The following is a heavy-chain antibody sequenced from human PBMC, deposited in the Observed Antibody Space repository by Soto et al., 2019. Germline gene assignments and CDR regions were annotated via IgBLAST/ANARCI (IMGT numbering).Heavy chain of an antibody. CDR1: GFTFTSYA. V-gene: IGHV3-23*01. D-gene: IGHD3-22*01. Sequence: EVQLLDSGGGLLQPGESLRLSCAASGFTFTSYAMSWVRQAPGKGLEWVSGISGSGNNTYYADSVKARFTISRDNSQNTLYLQRNSLRAEDTAVYYCAKEGPVYYYESSGYFDYWGQGTLVIVSS. J-gene: IGHJ4*02. CDR2: ISGSGNNT. CDR3: AKEGPVYYYESSGYFDY.